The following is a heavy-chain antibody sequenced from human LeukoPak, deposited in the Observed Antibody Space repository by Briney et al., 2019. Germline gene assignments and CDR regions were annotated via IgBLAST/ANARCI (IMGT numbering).Heavy chain of an antibody. V-gene: IGHV3-66*01. CDR1: GFTVSSNY. J-gene: IGHJ4*02. CDR2: IYSGGST. Sequence: PGGSLRLSCAASGFTVSSNYMSWVRQAPGKGLEWVSVIYSGGSTYYADSVKGRFTISRDNSKNTLYLQMNSLRAEDTAVYYCAGVVAGLWFGELFFDYWGQGTLVTVSS. CDR3: AGVVAGLWFGELFFDY. D-gene: IGHD3-10*01.